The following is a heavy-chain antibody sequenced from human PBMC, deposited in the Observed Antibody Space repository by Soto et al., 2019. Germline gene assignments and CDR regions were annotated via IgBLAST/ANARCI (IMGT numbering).Heavy chain of an antibody. CDR2: IRGKDNSYAT. Sequence: EVQLVETGEGLDQPGGSLELSCAASGFTFSGSTMHWVRQASGKGLEWVGRIRGKDNSYATAYAASVKGRFIVSRDDSRNTAYLQMNSLKTEDTAVYYCASLTYCGGDCLLDYWGQGTLVTVSS. CDR3: ASLTYCGGDCLLDY. V-gene: IGHV3-73*02. J-gene: IGHJ4*02. D-gene: IGHD2-21*02. CDR1: GFTFSGST.